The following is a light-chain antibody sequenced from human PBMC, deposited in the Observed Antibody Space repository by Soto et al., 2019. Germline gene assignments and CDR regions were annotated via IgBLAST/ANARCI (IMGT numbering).Light chain of an antibody. Sequence: DIVLTQSPGTLSLSPGERATLSCRASQSLTNNYFAWYQQKPGRALRLLIDGASTRATGIPDRFSGSGYGTDFTLTISRLEPEDVAVYYWQQYEAVVTFGQGTKVEI. CDR3: QQYEAVVT. CDR1: QSLTNNY. J-gene: IGKJ1*01. CDR2: GAS. V-gene: IGKV3-20*01.